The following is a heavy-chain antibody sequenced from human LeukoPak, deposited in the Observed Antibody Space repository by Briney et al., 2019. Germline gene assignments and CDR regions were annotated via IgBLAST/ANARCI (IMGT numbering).Heavy chain of an antibody. Sequence: ASVKISCKTSGYTFTSYYMHWVRQAPGEGLVWMGIINTSGGSTRYAQKLQGGVTMTRATSTRTVSMELSSRRSEEKTAYYCVRDSYWGQGTLVTVSS. V-gene: IGHV1-46*04. CDR2: INTSGGST. J-gene: IGHJ4*02. CDR1: GYTFTSYY. CDR3: VRDSY.